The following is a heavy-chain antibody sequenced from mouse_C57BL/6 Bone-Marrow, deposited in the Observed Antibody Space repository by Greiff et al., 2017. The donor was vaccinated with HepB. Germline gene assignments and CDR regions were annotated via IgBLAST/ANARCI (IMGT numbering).Heavy chain of an antibody. CDR2: INAGGTYT. Sequence: EVKLQESGGDLVKPGGSLKLSCAASGFTFSTSGMSWVRQTPDKRLEWVAAINAGGTYTYYANSVRGRFTISRDTAKNTLFLLMSSLKSEDSAIYYCARDRFDYYFYYWGQGTTLTVSS. D-gene: IGHD2-14*01. V-gene: IGHV5-6*01. J-gene: IGHJ2*01. CDR3: ARDRFDYYFYY. CDR1: GFTFSTSG.